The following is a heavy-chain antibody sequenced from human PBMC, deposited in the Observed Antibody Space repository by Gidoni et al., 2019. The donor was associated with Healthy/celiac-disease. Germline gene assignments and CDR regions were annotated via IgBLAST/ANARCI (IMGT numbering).Heavy chain of an antibody. CDR2: IYYSGST. CDR3: ARSVPPRNYGSGSLDY. J-gene: IGHJ4*02. CDR1: GGSLNSYY. V-gene: IGHV4-59*01. D-gene: IGHD3-10*01. Sequence: QVQLQESGPGLVKPSETLSLTCTVSGGSLNSYYWSWIRQPPGKGLEWIGCIYYSGSTNYNPSLKSRVTISVDTAKNQFSLKLNSVTAADTAVYYCARSVPPRNYGSGSLDYWGQGTLVTVSS.